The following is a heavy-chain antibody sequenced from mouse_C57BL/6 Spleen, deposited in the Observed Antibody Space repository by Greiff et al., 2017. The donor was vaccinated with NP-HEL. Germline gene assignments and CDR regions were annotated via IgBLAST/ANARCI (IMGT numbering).Heavy chain of an antibody. V-gene: IGHV5-4*01. Sequence: EVQRVESGGGLVKPGGSLKLSCAASGFTFSSYAMSWVRQTPEKRLEWVATISDGGSYTYYPDNVKGRFTISRDNAKNNLYLQMSHLKSEDTAMYYCARVYYGYSGYFDYWGQGTTLTVSS. CDR1: GFTFSSYA. J-gene: IGHJ2*01. CDR3: ARVYYGYSGYFDY. CDR2: ISDGGSYT. D-gene: IGHD2-2*01.